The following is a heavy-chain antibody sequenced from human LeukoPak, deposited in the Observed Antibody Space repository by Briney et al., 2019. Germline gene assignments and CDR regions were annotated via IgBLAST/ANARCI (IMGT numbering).Heavy chain of an antibody. CDR1: GFSFSSYS. D-gene: IGHD2-2*01. Sequence: GGSLRLSCATSGFSFSSYSMNWVRQAPGKGLEGVSSISSSSSYIYYADSVKGRFTISRDNAKNSLYLQMNSLRAEDTAVYYCARGGDSVVVPAAGFDYWGQGTLVTVSS. J-gene: IGHJ4*02. CDR2: ISSSSSYI. V-gene: IGHV3-21*01. CDR3: ARGGDSVVVPAAGFDY.